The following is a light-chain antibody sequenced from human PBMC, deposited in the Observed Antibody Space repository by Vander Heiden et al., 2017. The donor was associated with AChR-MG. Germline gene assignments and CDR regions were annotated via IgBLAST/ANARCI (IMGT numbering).Light chain of an antibody. J-gene: IGKJ1*01. CDR3: QQYSDWQT. CDR1: QSVNSH. Sequence: EIVMTQSPATLSVSPGESATLSCGASQSVNSHLAWYQQKAGQAPRLLIYDASTRATGIPATFSGSGSGTDFTLTINSLQSEDFAVYYCQQYSDWQTFGQGTKVEIK. CDR2: DAS. V-gene: IGKV3-15*01.